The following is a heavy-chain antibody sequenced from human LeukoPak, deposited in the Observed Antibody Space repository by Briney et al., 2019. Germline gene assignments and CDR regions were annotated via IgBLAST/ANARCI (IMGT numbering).Heavy chain of an antibody. D-gene: IGHD3-22*01. CDR3: ARELVNYGMDV. V-gene: IGHV3-30*14. J-gene: IGHJ6*02. Sequence: GGSLRLSCAASGFTFSSYAMHWVRQAPGKGLEWVAVISYDGSNKYYADSVKGRFTISRDNSKNTLYLQMSSLRAEDTAVYYCARELVNYGMDVWGQGTTVTVSS. CDR2: ISYDGSNK. CDR1: GFTFSSYA.